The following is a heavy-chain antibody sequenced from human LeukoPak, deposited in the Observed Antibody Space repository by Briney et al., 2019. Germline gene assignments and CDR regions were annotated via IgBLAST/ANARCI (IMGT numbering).Heavy chain of an antibody. V-gene: IGHV3-9*01. Sequence: GGSLRLSCAASGFTFDDYAMHWVRHAPGKGLEWVSGISWNSGSVGYADSVKGRFTISRDNAKNSLYLQMNSLRAEDTALYYCAKDSGLLWFGELSYWGQGTLVTVSS. D-gene: IGHD3-10*01. CDR2: ISWNSGSV. CDR1: GFTFDDYA. CDR3: AKDSGLLWFGELSY. J-gene: IGHJ4*02.